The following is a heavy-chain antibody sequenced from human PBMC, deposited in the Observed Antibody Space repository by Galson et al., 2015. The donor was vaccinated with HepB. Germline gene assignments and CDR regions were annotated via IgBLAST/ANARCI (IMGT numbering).Heavy chain of an antibody. J-gene: IGHJ5*01. CDR1: GFAIETYG. CDR3: ARDAIGGGYSIDS. V-gene: IGHV3-33*01. CDR2: IWNVRFND. Sequence: SLRLSCAASGFAIETYGMHWVRLAPGKGLEWLSIIWNVRFNDFHADSVKGRFTISRDSSKNTLYLHMTSLRAEDTAVYYCARDAIGGGYSIDSWGQGTLVTVSS. D-gene: IGHD2-2*01.